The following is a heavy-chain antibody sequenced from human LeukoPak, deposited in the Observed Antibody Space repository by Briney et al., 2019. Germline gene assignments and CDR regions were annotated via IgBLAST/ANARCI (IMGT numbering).Heavy chain of an antibody. CDR2: ISSSGSTI. CDR1: GFTFSDCY. D-gene: IGHD3-22*01. V-gene: IGHV3-11*04. Sequence: GGSLRLSCAASGFTFSDCYMSWIRQAPGKGLEWVSYISSSGSTIYYADSVKGRFTISRDNAKNSLYLQMNSLRAEDTAVYYCASSSGYKDRWFDPWGQGTLVTVSS. CDR3: ASSSGYKDRWFDP. J-gene: IGHJ5*02.